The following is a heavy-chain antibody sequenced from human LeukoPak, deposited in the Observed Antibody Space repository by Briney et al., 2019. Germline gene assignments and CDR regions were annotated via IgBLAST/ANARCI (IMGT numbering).Heavy chain of an antibody. CDR2: IIPIFGTA. D-gene: IGHD6-13*01. J-gene: IGHJ5*02. CDR1: GYTLTELS. CDR3: ARDQFHSSSWYYWFDP. V-gene: IGHV1-69*13. Sequence: ASVKVSCKVSGYTLTELSMHWVRQAPGQGLEWMGGIIPIFGTANYAQKFQGRVTITADESTSTAYMELSSLRSEDTAVYYCARDQFHSSSWYYWFDPWGQGTLVTVSS.